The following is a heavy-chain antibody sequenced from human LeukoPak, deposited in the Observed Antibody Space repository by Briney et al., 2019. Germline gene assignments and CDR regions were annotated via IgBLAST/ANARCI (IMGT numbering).Heavy chain of an antibody. Sequence: PSETLSLTCTVSGGSISSYYWSWIRQPPGKGLEWIGYIYYSGSTNYNPSLKSRVTISVDTSKNQFSLKLSSVTAADTAVYYCARHRGTAMPEQYWYFDLWGRGTLVTVSS. V-gene: IGHV4-59*08. D-gene: IGHD5-18*01. CDR1: GGSISSYY. CDR2: IYYSGST. J-gene: IGHJ2*01. CDR3: ARHRGTAMPEQYWYFDL.